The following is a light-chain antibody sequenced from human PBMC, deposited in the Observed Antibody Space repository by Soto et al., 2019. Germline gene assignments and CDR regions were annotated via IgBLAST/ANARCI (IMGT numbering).Light chain of an antibody. J-gene: IGLJ1*01. CDR3: SSHAGSSVV. Sequence: QSALTQPASASGSPGQSITISCTGTSSDVGGYNFVSWYQQHPGKAPKLMIYDVTTRPSGVSDRFSGSKSGNTASLTISGLQAEDEADYYCSSHAGSSVVFGTGTKVTVL. CDR2: DVT. CDR1: SSDVGGYNF. V-gene: IGLV2-8*01.